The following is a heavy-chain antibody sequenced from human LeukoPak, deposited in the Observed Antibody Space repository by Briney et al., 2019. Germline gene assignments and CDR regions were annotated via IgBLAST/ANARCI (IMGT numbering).Heavy chain of an antibody. CDR3: ARARWFGEGLGAFDI. J-gene: IGHJ3*02. V-gene: IGHV4-59*01. Sequence: SGTLSLTCTVSGGSISSYYWSWIRQPPGKGLEWIGYIYYSGSTNYNPSLKSRVTISVDTPKNQFSLKLSSVTAADTAVYYCARARWFGEGLGAFDIWGQGTVVTVSS. CDR1: GGSISSYY. CDR2: IYYSGST. D-gene: IGHD3-10*01.